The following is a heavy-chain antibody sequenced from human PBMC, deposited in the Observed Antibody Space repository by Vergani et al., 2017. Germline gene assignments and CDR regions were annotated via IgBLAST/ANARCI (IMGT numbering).Heavy chain of an antibody. J-gene: IGHJ4*02. CDR1: GFTFSACP. D-gene: IGHD4-17*01. V-gene: IGHV3-23*01. CDR3: AKDGRENSDYGYFDY. Sequence: EVQLLQSGGGVIQPGGSVRLSCAASGFTFSACPMTWVRQAPGKGLEWVSAISARYPSTYYADSVKGRFTISRDTSKKTLSLQMRGLRADDTAVYYCAKDGRENSDYGYFDYWGQGTLVTVSS. CDR2: ISARYPST.